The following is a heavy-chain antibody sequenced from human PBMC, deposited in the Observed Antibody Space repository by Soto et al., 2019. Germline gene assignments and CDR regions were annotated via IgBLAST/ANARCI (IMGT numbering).Heavy chain of an antibody. J-gene: IGHJ4*02. D-gene: IGHD3-10*01. CDR3: ARESRTWVDGVIGPGDY. Sequence: QVQFVQSGAEVKEPGESVKVSCRASGYIFTSNDITWVRQAPGQGLEWMGWIRVRNGDTHYAPKFRGRVTVTRDTSTSTAYMELRSLRSDDTVVYYCARESRTWVDGVIGPGDYWGQGTLVTVSS. CDR2: IRVRNGDT. CDR1: GYIFTSND. V-gene: IGHV1-18*01.